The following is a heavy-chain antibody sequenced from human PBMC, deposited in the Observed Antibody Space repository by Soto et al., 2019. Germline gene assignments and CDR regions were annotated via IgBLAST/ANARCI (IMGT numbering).Heavy chain of an antibody. Sequence: NPSETLSLTCAVYGGSFSGYYWSWIRQPPGKGLEWIGEINHSGSTNYNPSLKSRVTISVDTSKNQFSLKLSSVTAADTAVYYCARRPAAIRYYYGMDVWGQGTTVTVSS. CDR2: INHSGST. D-gene: IGHD2-2*01. CDR1: GGSFSGYY. CDR3: ARRPAAIRYYYGMDV. J-gene: IGHJ6*02. V-gene: IGHV4-34*01.